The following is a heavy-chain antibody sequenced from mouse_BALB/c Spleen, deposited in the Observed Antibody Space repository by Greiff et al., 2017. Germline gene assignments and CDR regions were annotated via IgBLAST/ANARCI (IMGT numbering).Heavy chain of an antibody. CDR3: ARDGYYVGDY. D-gene: IGHD2-3*01. CDR1: GFTFTDYY. V-gene: IGHV7-3*02. Sequence: EVQLVESGGGLVQPGGSLRLSCATSGFTFTDYYMSWVRQPPGKALEWLGFIRNKANGYTTEYSASVKGRFTISRDNSQSILYLQMNTLRAEDSATYYCARDGYYVGDYWGQGTTLTVSS. J-gene: IGHJ2*01. CDR2: IRNKANGYTT.